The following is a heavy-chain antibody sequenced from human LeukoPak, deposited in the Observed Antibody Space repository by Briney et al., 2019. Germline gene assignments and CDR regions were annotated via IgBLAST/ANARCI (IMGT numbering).Heavy chain of an antibody. CDR3: AREVGLDCSSTSCYRSNAFDI. Sequence: PSETLSLTCTVSGGSIGSYYWTWIRQPPGKGLDWLGYILYSGNTNYNPSLKNRVSISVDTSKNQFSLELKSVTAADTAVYYCAREVGLDCSSTSCYRSNAFDIWGQGTMVTVSS. J-gene: IGHJ3*02. CDR1: GGSIGSYY. V-gene: IGHV4-59*12. CDR2: ILYSGNT. D-gene: IGHD2-2*02.